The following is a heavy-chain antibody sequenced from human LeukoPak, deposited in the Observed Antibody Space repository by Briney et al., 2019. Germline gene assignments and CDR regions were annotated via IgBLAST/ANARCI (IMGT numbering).Heavy chain of an antibody. CDR2: IKNKSGGGTT. CDR1: GVTFSNAW. Sequence: TAGGSLRLSCAASGVTFSNAWMSWVRQAPGKGLEWVGRIKNKSGGGTTDSAAPVKGRFTISRDDSKNMLYLQMNSLKTEDTAVYYCTAYRYGARSLDYWSQGTLVIVSS. CDR3: TAYRYGARSLDY. D-gene: IGHD4/OR15-4a*01. V-gene: IGHV3-15*01. J-gene: IGHJ4*02.